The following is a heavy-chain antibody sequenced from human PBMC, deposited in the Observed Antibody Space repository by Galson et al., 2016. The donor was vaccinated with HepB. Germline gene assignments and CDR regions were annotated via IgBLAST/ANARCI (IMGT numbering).Heavy chain of an antibody. CDR3: ARERVPYSNSWYAFDY. CDR1: GFTPSSYG. D-gene: IGHD6-13*01. J-gene: IGHJ4*02. Sequence: SRRLSWEVEGFTPSSYGFHWVRQAPGKGLEWVAFISYDASRKYYADSVKGRFTLSRDFSKNTLSLQMNTLRGDDTAVYFCARERVPYSNSWYAFDYWGRGTLVTASS. V-gene: IGHV3-30*03. CDR2: ISYDASRK.